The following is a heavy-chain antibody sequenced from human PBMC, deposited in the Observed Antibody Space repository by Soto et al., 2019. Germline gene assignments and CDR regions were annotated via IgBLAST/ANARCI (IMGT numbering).Heavy chain of an antibody. CDR3: ARTAAAGKYYYGMDV. CDR1: RFSFTTFS. V-gene: IGHV5-51*01. D-gene: IGHD6-13*01. Sequence: GESLKVSRKGSRFSFTTFSIAWVRQMPGKGLEWMGIIYPGDSKTTYSPSFQGQVTISADKSISTAYLQWSSLKASDTAMYYCARTAAAGKYYYGMDVWGQGTTVTVSS. CDR2: IYPGDSKT. J-gene: IGHJ6*02.